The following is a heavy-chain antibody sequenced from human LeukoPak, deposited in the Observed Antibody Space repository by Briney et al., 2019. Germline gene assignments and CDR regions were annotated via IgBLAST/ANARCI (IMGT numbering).Heavy chain of an antibody. D-gene: IGHD6-25*01. CDR3: AKGGYSSGY. V-gene: IGHV3-30*18. CDR1: GFTFSSYG. CDR2: ISYDGSNK. J-gene: IGHJ4*02. Sequence: GGSLRLSCAASGFTFSSYGMHWVRQAPGKGLEWVAVISYDGSNKYYADSVKGRFTISRDNSKNTLYLQMNSLRAEDTAVYYCAKGGYSSGYWGQGTLVTVSS.